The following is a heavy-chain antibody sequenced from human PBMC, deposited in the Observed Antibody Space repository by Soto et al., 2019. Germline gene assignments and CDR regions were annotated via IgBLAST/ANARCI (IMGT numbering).Heavy chain of an antibody. CDR1: GFSLSTDAVG. J-gene: IGHJ4*02. D-gene: IGHD6-13*01. Sequence: QITLEESGPTLVSPTQTLTLTCTVSGFSLSTDAVGVAWIRQPPGKALEWLALIYWNDEARYKSSLNNRLTITKDTSKNQVVLRMTDMAPLDTATYFCAHRIAAPGRTLDYWGQGILVTVSS. CDR3: AHRIAAPGRTLDY. CDR2: IYWNDEA. V-gene: IGHV2-5*01.